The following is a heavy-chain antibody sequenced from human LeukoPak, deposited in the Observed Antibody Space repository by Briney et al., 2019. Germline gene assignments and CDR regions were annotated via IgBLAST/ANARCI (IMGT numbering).Heavy chain of an antibody. CDR2: IYAGDSDT. J-gene: IGHJ4*02. CDR1: GYSFTSYW. D-gene: IGHD3-10*01. CDR3: ARGTMIRGVIVTFDY. Sequence: GESLKISCKGSGYSFTSYWIGWVRQMPGKGLEWMRIIYAGDSDTTYSPSFQGQVTISADKSISTAYLQWSSLKASDTAMYYCARGTMIRGVIVTFDYWGQGTLVTVPS. V-gene: IGHV5-51*01.